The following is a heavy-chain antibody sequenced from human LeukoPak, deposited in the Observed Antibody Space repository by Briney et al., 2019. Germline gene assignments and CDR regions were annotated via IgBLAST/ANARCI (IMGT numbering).Heavy chain of an antibody. CDR2: INPSGGST. CDR3: ARDESTSILWW. D-gene: IGHD2-21*01. CDR1: GYXFINYY. J-gene: IGHJ1*01. Sequence: ASVKVSCKASGYXFINYYIHWVRQAPGQGLEWMGIINPSGGSTSYAQKFQGRVTMTRDTSTSTVYMELSSLRSEDTAVYYCARDESTSILWWWGQGTLVTVSS. V-gene: IGHV1-46*01.